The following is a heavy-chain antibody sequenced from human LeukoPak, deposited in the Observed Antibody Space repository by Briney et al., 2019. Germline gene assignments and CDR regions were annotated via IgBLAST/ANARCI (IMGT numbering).Heavy chain of an antibody. J-gene: IGHJ4*02. Sequence: PGGSLRLSCAVSRFAFSTYAMTWVRQAPGQGLEYVSTISSNGADTYYADSVKGRFTISRDNSKNTLYSQMTSLRVEDTAVYYCANYRKPQGLDYWGQGTLVTVSS. CDR3: ANYRKPQGLDY. D-gene: IGHD1-14*01. V-gene: IGHV3-23*01. CDR1: RFAFSTYA. CDR2: ISSNGADT.